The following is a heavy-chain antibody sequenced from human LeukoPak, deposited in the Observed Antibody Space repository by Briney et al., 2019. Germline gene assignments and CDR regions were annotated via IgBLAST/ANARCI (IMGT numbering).Heavy chain of an antibody. D-gene: IGHD2-2*02. CDR3: ARDFPDIVVVPAAISLYYYYYMDV. V-gene: IGHV1-18*01. CDR1: GYTFTSYG. CDR2: ISAYNGNT. J-gene: IGHJ6*03. Sequence: GASVKVSCKASGYTFTSYGSSWGRQAPGQGLEWMGWISAYNGNTNYAQKLQGRVTMTTDTSTSTAYMELRSLRSDDTAVYYCARDFPDIVVVPAAISLYYYYYMDVWGKGTTVTVSS.